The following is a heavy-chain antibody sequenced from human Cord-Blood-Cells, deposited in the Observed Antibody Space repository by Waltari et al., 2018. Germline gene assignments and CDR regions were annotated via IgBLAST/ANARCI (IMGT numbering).Heavy chain of an antibody. CDR2: ISYDGSNK. D-gene: IGHD7-27*01. V-gene: IGHV3-30-3*01. CDR3: ARDNWGLGAFDI. CDR1: GFTFSSYS. J-gene: IGHJ3*02. Sequence: QVQLVESGGGVVQPGRSLRPSCAASGFTFSSYSLHWVRQAPGKGLEWVAVISYDGSNKYYADSVKGRFTISRDNSKNTLYLQMNSLRAEDTAVYYCARDNWGLGAFDIWGQGTMVTVSS.